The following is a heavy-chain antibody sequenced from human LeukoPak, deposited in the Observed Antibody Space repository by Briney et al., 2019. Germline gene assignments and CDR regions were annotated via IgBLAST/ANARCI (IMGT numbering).Heavy chain of an antibody. CDR1: GGSFSGYY. CDR2: INQGGNT. V-gene: IGHV4-34*01. D-gene: IGHD1-26*01. J-gene: IGHJ4*02. CDR3: ARGSHGVGPDY. Sequence: SETLSLTCAVYGGSFSGYYWSWIRQPPGKGLEWIGEINQGGNTNYNPSLKGRVTISVDTSRNQFSPNLNSVTAADTATYSCARGSHGVGPDYWGQGTLVTVSS.